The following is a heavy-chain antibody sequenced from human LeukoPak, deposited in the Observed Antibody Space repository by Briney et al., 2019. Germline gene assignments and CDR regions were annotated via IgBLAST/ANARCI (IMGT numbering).Heavy chain of an antibody. CDR2: INPSGGST. J-gene: IGHJ5*02. CDR1: GYTFTSYD. Sequence: GASVKVSCKASGYTFTSYDINWVRQATGQGLEWMGIINPSGGSTSYAQKFQGRVTMAGDMSTSTDYMELSSLRSEDTAVYYCARDNSVEDTAWWFDPWGQGTLVTVSS. D-gene: IGHD4-23*01. CDR3: ARDNSVEDTAWWFDP. V-gene: IGHV1-46*01.